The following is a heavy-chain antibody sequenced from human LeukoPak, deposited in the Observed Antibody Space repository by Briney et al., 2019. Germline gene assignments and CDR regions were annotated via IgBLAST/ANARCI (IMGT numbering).Heavy chain of an antibody. CDR2: ISSSSSTI. CDR3: AKETYYDLWSGSSNWFDP. D-gene: IGHD3-3*01. Sequence: GGSLRLSCAASGFTFSSYSMNWVRQAPGKGLEWVSYISSSSSTIYYADSVKGRFTISRDNAKNSLYLQMNSLRAEDTAVYYCAKETYYDLWSGSSNWFDPWGQGTLVTVSS. CDR1: GFTFSSYS. V-gene: IGHV3-48*01. J-gene: IGHJ5*02.